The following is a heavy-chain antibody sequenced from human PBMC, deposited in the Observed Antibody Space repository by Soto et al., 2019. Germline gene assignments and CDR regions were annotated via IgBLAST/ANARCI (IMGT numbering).Heavy chain of an antibody. D-gene: IGHD6-6*01. Sequence: EVQLVESGGGVVKPGGSLRLSCAASGFTFSSYSMNWVRQAPGKGLEWVSSISSSRSYIYYADSVKGRFTISRDNAKKSLYPQMNSLRAEDTAVYYCTRMGRQLVPGFDCWGSANRVTVSS. CDR3: TRMGRQLVPGFDC. CDR1: GFTFSSYS. V-gene: IGHV3-21*01. CDR2: ISSSRSYI. J-gene: IGHJ4*02.